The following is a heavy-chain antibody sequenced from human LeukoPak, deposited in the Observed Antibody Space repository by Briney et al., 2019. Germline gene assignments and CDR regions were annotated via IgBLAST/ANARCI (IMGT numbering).Heavy chain of an antibody. V-gene: IGHV3-23*01. CDR2: ISWSGGST. CDR3: ASVVAGRDYYYVMVV. CDR1: GITFSSYW. J-gene: IGHJ6*04. D-gene: IGHD6-19*01. Sequence: PGGSPRPPCGASGITFSSYWKTWVRQAPGKGPEWVPTISWSGGSTYYADPGKGRITISRDNSKNPLYLQMNSLRAEDTAVYYCASVVAGRDYYYVMVVWGEGTTVTVSS.